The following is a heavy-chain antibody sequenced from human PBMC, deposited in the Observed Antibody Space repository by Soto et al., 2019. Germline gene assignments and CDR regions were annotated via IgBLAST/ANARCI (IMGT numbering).Heavy chain of an antibody. Sequence: GGSLRLSCAASGFTFNGYWMHWVRQAPGKGLVWVSRINSDGSSAGYADSVKGRFTISRDNAKNTLYLQMNSLRAEDTAVYYCARGGGYSSGPFDYWGQGTLVTVS. CDR1: GFTFNGYW. V-gene: IGHV3-74*01. D-gene: IGHD5-18*01. CDR3: ARGGGYSSGPFDY. CDR2: INSDGSSA. J-gene: IGHJ4*02.